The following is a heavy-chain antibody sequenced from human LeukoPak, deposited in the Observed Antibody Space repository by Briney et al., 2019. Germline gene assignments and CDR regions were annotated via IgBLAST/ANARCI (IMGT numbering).Heavy chain of an antibody. CDR1: GFNFSSYA. Sequence: PERSLRLSCAASGFNFSSYAMHWVRQAPGKGLEWVAVISYDGSNKYYADSVKARFTISRDNSKNTLYLQMNSLRAEDTAVYYCARDEEGYSSSWYNYYYYYGMDVWGQGTTVTVSS. V-gene: IGHV3-30*04. D-gene: IGHD6-13*01. CDR2: ISYDGSNK. CDR3: ARDEEGYSSSWYNYYYYYGMDV. J-gene: IGHJ6*02.